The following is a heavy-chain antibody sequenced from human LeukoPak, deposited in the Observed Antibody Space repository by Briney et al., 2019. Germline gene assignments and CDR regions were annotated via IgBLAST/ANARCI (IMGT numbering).Heavy chain of an antibody. CDR3: AREVLGVSVDV. J-gene: IGHJ6*04. V-gene: IGHV4-59*01. Sequence: PSETLSLTCTVSGGSISSYYWSWIRQPPGKGLEWIGYIYYSGSTNYNPSLKSRVTISVDTSKNQFSLKLSSVTAADTAVYYCAREVLGVSVDVWGKGTTVTVSS. CDR1: GGSISSYY. CDR2: IYYSGST. D-gene: IGHD3-10*01.